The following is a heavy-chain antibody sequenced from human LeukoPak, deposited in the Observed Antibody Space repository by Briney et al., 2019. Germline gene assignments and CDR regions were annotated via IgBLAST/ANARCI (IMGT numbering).Heavy chain of an antibody. V-gene: IGHV3-7*01. CDR2: IKQDGSEK. CDR3: ARDQSRGWELLKHYYYYGMDV. J-gene: IGHJ6*02. D-gene: IGHD1-26*01. CDR1: GFTFSSYA. Sequence: GGSLRLSCAASGFTFSSYAMSWVRQAPGKGLEWVANIKQDGSEKYYVDSVKGRFTISRDNAKNSLYLQMNSLRAEDTAVYYCARDQSRGWELLKHYYYYGMDVWGQGTTVTVSS.